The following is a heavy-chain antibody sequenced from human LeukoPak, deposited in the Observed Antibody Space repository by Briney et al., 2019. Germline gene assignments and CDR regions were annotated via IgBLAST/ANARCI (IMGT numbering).Heavy chain of an antibody. Sequence: SETLSLTCTVSGGSISSYYWGWIRQPPGKGLEWIGNIYYSGSTYYNPSLKSRVPISVDTSKNQFSLKLSSVTAADTAVYYCARMLYYDILTGYYPYYFDYWGQGTLVTVSS. CDR1: GGSISSYY. V-gene: IGHV4-39*01. CDR3: ARMLYYDILTGYYPYYFDY. CDR2: IYYSGST. J-gene: IGHJ4*02. D-gene: IGHD3-9*01.